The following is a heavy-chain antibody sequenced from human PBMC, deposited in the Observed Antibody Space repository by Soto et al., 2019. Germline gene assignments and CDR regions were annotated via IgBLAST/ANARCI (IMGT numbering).Heavy chain of an antibody. V-gene: IGHV3-23*01. CDR2: ISGSGGST. CDR1: GFTFSSYA. J-gene: IGHJ3*02. D-gene: IGHD6-19*01. Sequence: HLGGSLRLSCAASGFTFSSYAMSWVRQAPGEGLGWVSAISGSGGSTYYAHSVKGRFTISRDNSKNTLYLQMNSLKAEDTAIYYCAKGFGYSSAWYDEFDAFDIWGQGTMVTVS. CDR3: AKGFGYSSAWYDEFDAFDI.